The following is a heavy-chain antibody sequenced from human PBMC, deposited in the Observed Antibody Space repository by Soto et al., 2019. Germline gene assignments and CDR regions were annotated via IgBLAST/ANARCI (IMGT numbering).Heavy chain of an antibody. D-gene: IGHD6-13*01. CDR3: ARALNIAAAGIAVGY. J-gene: IGHJ4*02. CDR2: IYYIGST. V-gene: IGHV4-31*03. CDR1: GGSISSGGYY. Sequence: PSETLSLTCTVSGGSISSGGYYWSWIRQHPGKGLEWIGYIYYIGSTYYNPSLKSRVTISVDTSKKQFSLKLSSVTAADTAVYYCARALNIAAAGIAVGYWGQGTLVTVS.